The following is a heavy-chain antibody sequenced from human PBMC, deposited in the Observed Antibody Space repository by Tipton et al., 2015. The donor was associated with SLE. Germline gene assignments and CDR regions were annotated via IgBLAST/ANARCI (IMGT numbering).Heavy chain of an antibody. J-gene: IGHJ4*02. V-gene: IGHV4-34*01. CDR3: ASGISRIVGAMGFDY. Sequence: TLSLTFAAYSGSFSDYWWSWIRQPPGKGLEWIGEFTRSGGTNYNPSLRGRVSISADGSKNQFSLKLSSVTAADTAVYYCASGISRIVGAMGFDYWGQGTLVTVSS. CDR2: FTRSGGT. D-gene: IGHD1-26*01. CDR1: SGSFSDYW.